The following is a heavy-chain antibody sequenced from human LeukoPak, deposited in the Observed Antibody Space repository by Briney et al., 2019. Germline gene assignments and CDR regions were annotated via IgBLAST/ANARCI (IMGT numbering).Heavy chain of an antibody. CDR1: GGSISSSNW. CDR2: IYHSGST. V-gene: IGHV4-4*02. J-gene: IGHJ4*02. CDR3: ARESRFIAAAGYVDY. D-gene: IGHD6-13*01. Sequence: PSETLSLTCAVSGGSISSSNWWSWVRQPPGKGLEWIGEIYHSGSTNYNPSLKSRVTISVDKSKNQFSLKLSSVTAADTAVYYCARESRFIAAAGYVDYWGQGTLVTVSS.